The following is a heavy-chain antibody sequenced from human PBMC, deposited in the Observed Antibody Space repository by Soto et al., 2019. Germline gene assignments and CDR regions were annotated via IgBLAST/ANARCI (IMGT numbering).Heavy chain of an antibody. J-gene: IGHJ4*02. Sequence: PGGYLRLSCAASGFTFSSYAMHWGRQAPDKGLERVTVISYDRSNKYYADYVKGRFTISRDNSKNTLYLQMNSLIAEVTYVYFCLRSSYYDSSGYYDYWGQGTLVTVSS. CDR3: LRSSYYDSSGYYDY. CDR2: ISYDRSNK. CDR1: GFTFSSYA. D-gene: IGHD3-22*01. V-gene: IGHV3-30-3*01.